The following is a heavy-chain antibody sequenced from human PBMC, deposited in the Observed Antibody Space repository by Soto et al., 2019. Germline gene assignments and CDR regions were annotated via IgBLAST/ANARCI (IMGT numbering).Heavy chain of an antibody. D-gene: IGHD5-12*01. CDR3: ARDQRDSGYDFSYYYYYMDV. CDR1: GFTFSSYS. CDR2: ISSSSSTI. Sequence: GGSLRLSCAASGFTFSSYSMNWVRQAPGKGLEWVSYISSSSSTIYYADSVKGRFTISRDNAKNSLYLQMNSLRAEDTAVYYCARDQRDSGYDFSYYYYYMDVWGKGTTVTVSS. J-gene: IGHJ6*03. V-gene: IGHV3-48*04.